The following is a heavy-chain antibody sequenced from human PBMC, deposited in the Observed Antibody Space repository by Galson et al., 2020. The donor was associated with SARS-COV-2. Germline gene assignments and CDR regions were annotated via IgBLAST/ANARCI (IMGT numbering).Heavy chain of an antibody. CDR1: GFTFSSYS. V-gene: IGHV3-21*01. J-gene: IGHJ4*02. Sequence: GGSLRLSCAASGFTFSSYSMNWVRQAPGKGLEWVSSISSSSSYIYYADSVKGRFTISRDNAKNSLYLQMNSLRAEDTAVYYCARSPDGGATVTPRGIFFDWGQGTLVTVSS. D-gene: IGHD4-17*01. CDR3: ARSPDGGATVTPRGIFFD. CDR2: ISSSSSYI.